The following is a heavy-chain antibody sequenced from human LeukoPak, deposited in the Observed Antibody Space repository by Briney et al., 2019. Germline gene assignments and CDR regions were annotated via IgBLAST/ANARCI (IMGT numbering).Heavy chain of an antibody. D-gene: IGHD6-13*01. CDR1: GFTFSDYA. CDR3: AKSAGSNWYDVAYFDY. J-gene: IGHJ4*02. CDR2: TSGSEHST. Sequence: GGSLRLSCAASGFTFSDYAMNWVRQAPGKGLEWVSGTSGSEHSTYYADSVRGRFTISRDSSKNTLFLQITSLRAEDTAVYYCAKSAGSNWYDVAYFDYWGQGTLVTVSS. V-gene: IGHV3-23*01.